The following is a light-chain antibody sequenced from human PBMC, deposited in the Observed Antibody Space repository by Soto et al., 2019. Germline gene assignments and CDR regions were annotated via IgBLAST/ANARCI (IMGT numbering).Light chain of an antibody. J-gene: IGKJ1*01. Sequence: EIVLTQSPGTLSLSPGERATLSCRASQSVSSSYLAWYQQKPGQAPRLLIYGASSRATGIPDRFSGSGSGTDFTLTISRLAPEDFAVYYCQHYGSSRTFGQGTKVEIK. CDR3: QHYGSSRT. CDR2: GAS. CDR1: QSVSSSY. V-gene: IGKV3-20*01.